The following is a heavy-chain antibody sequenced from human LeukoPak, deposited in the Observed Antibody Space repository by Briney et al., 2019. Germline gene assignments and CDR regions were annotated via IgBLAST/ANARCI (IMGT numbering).Heavy chain of an antibody. V-gene: IGHV4-39*01. CDR2: IHYSGST. CDR1: GGSISSSSYY. CDR3: ARHAYYYDSSGYLWLAAFDV. Sequence: SETQSLTCTVSGGSISSSSYYWGWIRQPPGKGLEWIGSIHYSGSTYYNPSLKSRVTIFVDTSKNQFSLKLSSVTAADTAVYYCARHAYYYDSSGYLWLAAFDVWGRATMVTVSS. D-gene: IGHD3-22*01. J-gene: IGHJ3*01.